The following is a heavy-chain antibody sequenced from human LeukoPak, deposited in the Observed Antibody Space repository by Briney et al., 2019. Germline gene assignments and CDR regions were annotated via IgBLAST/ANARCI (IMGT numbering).Heavy chain of an antibody. CDR3: ARGGY. V-gene: IGHV3-74*01. CDR2: INSDGSIT. J-gene: IGHJ4*02. CDR1: GFTFTTYW. Sequence: GGSLRLSCAASGFTFTTYWMHWVRQAPGKGLVWVSHINSDGSITSYADSVKGRFTISRDNAKNSLYLQMNSLRAEDTAVYYCARGGYWGQGTLVTVSS.